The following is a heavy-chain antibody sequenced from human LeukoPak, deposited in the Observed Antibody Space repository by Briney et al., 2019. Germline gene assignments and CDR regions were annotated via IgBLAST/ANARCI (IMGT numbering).Heavy chain of an antibody. V-gene: IGHV4-59*01. Sequence: SETLSLTCTVSGGSISSYYWSWIRQPPGKGLEWIGYIYYSGSTNYNPSLKSRVTISVDTSKNRFSLKLSSVTAADTAVYYCARYSSSLGFDYWGQGTLVTVSS. CDR3: ARYSSSLGFDY. D-gene: IGHD6-6*01. CDR1: GGSISSYY. CDR2: IYYSGST. J-gene: IGHJ4*02.